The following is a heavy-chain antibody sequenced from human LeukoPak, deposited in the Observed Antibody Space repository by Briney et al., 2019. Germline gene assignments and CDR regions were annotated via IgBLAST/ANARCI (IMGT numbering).Heavy chain of an antibody. J-gene: IGHJ4*02. CDR1: GYTFTGYY. Sequence: ASVKVSCKASGYTFTGYYMHWVRQAPGQGLEWMGWINPNSGGTNYAQKFQGTVTMTRDTSISTAYMELSRLRSDDTAVYYCARDYGGILVAETFDYWGQGTLVTVSS. D-gene: IGHD5-12*01. CDR3: ARDYGGILVAETFDY. CDR2: INPNSGGT. V-gene: IGHV1-2*02.